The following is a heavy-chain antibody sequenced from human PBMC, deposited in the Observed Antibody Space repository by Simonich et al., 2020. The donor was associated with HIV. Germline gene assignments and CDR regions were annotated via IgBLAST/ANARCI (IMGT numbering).Heavy chain of an antibody. D-gene: IGHD3-9*01. V-gene: IGHV1-69-2*01. J-gene: IGHJ2*01. CDR3: ATWEVKDYVLTGYTYWYFDL. Sequence: EVQLVQSGAEVKKPGATVKISCKVSGNIFPDYYIHWVQQAPGKGLEWMGLIDPEDGETTNLAKFKGRVTITADTSTDTAYLELSRLRSEDTAIYYCATWEVKDYVLTGYTYWYFDLWGRGTLVTVSS. CDR1: GNIFPDYY. CDR2: IDPEDGET.